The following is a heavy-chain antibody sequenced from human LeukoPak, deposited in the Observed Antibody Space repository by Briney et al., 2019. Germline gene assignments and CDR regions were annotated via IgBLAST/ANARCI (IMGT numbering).Heavy chain of an antibody. CDR2: IIPILGIA. CDR1: GGTFSSYA. CDR3: ARTRGDYSGYVPEEY. V-gene: IGHV1-69*04. D-gene: IGHD5-12*01. Sequence: GSSVKVSFKASGGTFSSYAISWVRQAPGQGLEWMGRIIPILGIANYAQKFQGRVTITADKSTSTAYMELSSLRSEDTAVYYCARTRGDYSGYVPEEYWGQGTLVTVSS. J-gene: IGHJ4*02.